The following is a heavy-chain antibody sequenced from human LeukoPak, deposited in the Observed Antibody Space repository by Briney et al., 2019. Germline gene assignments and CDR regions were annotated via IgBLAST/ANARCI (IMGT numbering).Heavy chain of an antibody. V-gene: IGHV1-18*01. Sequence: VASVKVSCKASGYSFNNFGISWVRQAPGEGLGWMGGISVYNGNTNYAQKLQGRVTMTTDTSTTTAYMELRSLRSDDTAVYYCARGEAAARHFDYWGQGTLVTVSS. J-gene: IGHJ4*02. CDR3: ARGEAAARHFDY. CDR2: ISVYNGNT. CDR1: GYSFNNFG. D-gene: IGHD6-13*01.